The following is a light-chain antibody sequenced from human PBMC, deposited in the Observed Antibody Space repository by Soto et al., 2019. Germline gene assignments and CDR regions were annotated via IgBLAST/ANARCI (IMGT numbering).Light chain of an antibody. Sequence: QSVLAQPASVSGSPGQSITISCTGTRSDVGGYNYVSWYQQHPGKASILMIYDVSIRPSGVSNCFSGSKSGNTASLTISGFQAEDEADYYCSSYTSSSTLEVFGTGTKVTVL. J-gene: IGLJ1*01. CDR3: SSYTSSSTLEV. V-gene: IGLV2-14*01. CDR2: DVS. CDR1: RSDVGGYNY.